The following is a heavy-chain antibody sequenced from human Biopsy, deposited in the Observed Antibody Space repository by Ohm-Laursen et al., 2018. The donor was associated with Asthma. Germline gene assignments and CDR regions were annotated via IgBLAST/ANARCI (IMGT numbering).Heavy chain of an antibody. CDR2: INSVFGTT. Sequence: SVKVSCKSLGGTFNTYVIGWARQAPGQGIAWMGGINSVFGTTAYPQKFQDRVTITADDSTSTVYMELSSLRSEDTAVYYCARKAGSCISRTCYSLDFWGQGTPVTVSS. CDR3: ARKAGSCISRTCYSLDF. CDR1: GGTFNTYV. J-gene: IGHJ4*02. D-gene: IGHD2-2*01. V-gene: IGHV1-69*13.